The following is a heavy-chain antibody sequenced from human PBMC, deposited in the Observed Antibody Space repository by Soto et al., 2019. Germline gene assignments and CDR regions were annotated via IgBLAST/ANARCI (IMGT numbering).Heavy chain of an antibody. Sequence: GSLRRSCSASGFIFSSCALNWVRQAPGKGLEWVSAISGSGGSIYYADSVKGRFTISRDNSKTTLYLEMDSLRAEDTAVYCCAKGGGDSLRYGMDVWGQG. V-gene: IGHV3-23*01. CDR3: AKGGGDSLRYGMDV. CDR2: ISGSGGSI. D-gene: IGHD2-21*01. CDR1: GFIFSSCA. J-gene: IGHJ6*02.